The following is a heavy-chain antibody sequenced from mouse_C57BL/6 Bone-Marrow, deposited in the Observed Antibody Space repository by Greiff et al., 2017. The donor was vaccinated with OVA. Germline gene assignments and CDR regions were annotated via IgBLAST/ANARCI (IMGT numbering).Heavy chain of an antibody. CDR2: ISGGGGNT. CDR1: GFTFSSYT. CDR3: ARHYDPYYVDY. V-gene: IGHV5-9*01. J-gene: IGHJ2*01. Sequence: EVKLMESGGGLVKPGGSLKLSCAASGFTFSSYTMSWVRQTPEKRLEWVATISGGGGNTYYPDSVKGRFTISRDNAKNTLYLQMSSLRSEDTALYYCARHYDPYYVDYWGQGTTLTVSS. D-gene: IGHD2-3*01.